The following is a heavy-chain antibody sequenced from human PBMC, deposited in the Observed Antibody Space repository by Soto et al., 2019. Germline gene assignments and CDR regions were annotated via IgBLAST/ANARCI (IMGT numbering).Heavy chain of an antibody. D-gene: IGHD6-13*01. CDR3: ASAIAAACFDY. CDR2: INAANGKT. J-gene: IGHJ4*02. CDR1: GYIFTSYD. V-gene: IGHV1-3*01. Sequence: QVHLVQSGAEVKKPGASVKVSCRASGYIFTSYDMHWVRQAPGQRLEWMGWINAANGKTKYSQKFQGRVTITRDTSASTGYMELSSLSSEDTAVYYCASAIAAACFDYWGQGTLVAVSS.